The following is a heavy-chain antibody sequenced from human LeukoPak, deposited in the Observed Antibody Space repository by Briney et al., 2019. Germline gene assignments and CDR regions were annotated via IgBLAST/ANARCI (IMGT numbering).Heavy chain of an antibody. CDR2: IKSKTDGGTT. D-gene: IGHD1-26*01. Sequence: GGSLRLSCAASGFTFSSYEMSWVRQAPGKGLEWVGRIKSKTDGGTTDYAAPVKGRFTISRDDSKNTLYLQMNSLKTEDTAVYYCTTDVNRATPHSYDYWGQGALVTVSS. CDR1: GFTFSSYE. CDR3: TTDVNRATPHSYDY. V-gene: IGHV3-15*01. J-gene: IGHJ4*02.